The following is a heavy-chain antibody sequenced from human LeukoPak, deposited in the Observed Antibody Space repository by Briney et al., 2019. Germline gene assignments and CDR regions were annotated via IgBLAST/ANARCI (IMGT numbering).Heavy chain of an antibody. V-gene: IGHV3-23*01. Sequence: GGSLRLSCAASGFTFSSYSMNWVRQAPGKGLEWVSAISGSGGSTYYADSVKGRFTISRDNSKNTLYLQMNSLRAEDTAVYYCAKDRPIIRFLEWPRHTAWYFDYWGQGTLVTVSS. CDR3: AKDRPIIRFLEWPRHTAWYFDY. CDR1: GFTFSSYS. J-gene: IGHJ4*02. CDR2: ISGSGGST. D-gene: IGHD3-3*01.